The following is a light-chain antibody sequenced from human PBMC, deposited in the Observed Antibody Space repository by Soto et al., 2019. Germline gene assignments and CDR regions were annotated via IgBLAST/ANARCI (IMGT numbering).Light chain of an antibody. CDR2: EVS. CDR1: SSDVGGYNY. V-gene: IGLV2-8*01. J-gene: IGLJ2*01. Sequence: QSALTQPPSASGSPEQSVTISCTGTSSDVGGYNYVSWYQQHPGKAPKLMIYEVSKRPSGVPDRFSGSKSCNTASLTVSGLQAEDEADYYCSSYAGSNIVVFGGGTKLTVL. CDR3: SSYAGSNIVV.